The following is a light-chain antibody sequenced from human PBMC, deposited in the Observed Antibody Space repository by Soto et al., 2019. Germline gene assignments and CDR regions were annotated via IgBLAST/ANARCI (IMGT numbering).Light chain of an antibody. CDR3: CSYAGSYTLV. J-gene: IGLJ2*01. CDR1: SSDVGGYNY. V-gene: IGLV2-11*01. Sequence: QSALTQPRSVAGSPGQSVTISCTGTSSDVGGYNYVSWYQQPPGKAPKRMIYDVSKRPSGVPDRFSGSKSGNTASLTISGLQAEDEAAYYCCSYAGSYTLVFGGGTTLTVL. CDR2: DVS.